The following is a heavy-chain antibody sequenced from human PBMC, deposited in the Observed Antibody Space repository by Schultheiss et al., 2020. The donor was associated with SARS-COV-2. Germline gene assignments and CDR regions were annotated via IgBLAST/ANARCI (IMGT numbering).Heavy chain of an antibody. CDR2: IYYSGST. Sequence: SETLSLTCAVSGYSISSGYYWSWIRQPPGKGLEWIGYIYYSGSTNYNPSLKSRVTISVDTSKNQFSLQLNSVTPEDTAVYYCARDDLRAAAGTGWYYGMDVWGQGTTVTVSS. CDR1: GYSISSGYY. CDR3: ARDDLRAAAGTGWYYGMDV. V-gene: IGHV4-61*01. J-gene: IGHJ6*02. D-gene: IGHD6-13*01.